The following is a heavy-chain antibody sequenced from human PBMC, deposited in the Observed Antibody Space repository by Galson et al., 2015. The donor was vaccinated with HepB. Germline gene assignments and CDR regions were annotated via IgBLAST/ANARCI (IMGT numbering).Heavy chain of an antibody. J-gene: IGHJ4*02. CDR3: AKMPPLGFRAVYFDY. CDR2: ISGSGGSK. V-gene: IGHV3-23*01. Sequence: SLRLSCAASGFTFSSYAMSWVRQAPGKGLEWVSAISGSGGSKYYADSVKGLFTISRDNSKNTLYLQMNSLRAEDTAVYYCAKMPPLGFRAVYFDYGGQGTLVTVSS. D-gene: IGHD3-10*01. CDR1: GFTFSSYA.